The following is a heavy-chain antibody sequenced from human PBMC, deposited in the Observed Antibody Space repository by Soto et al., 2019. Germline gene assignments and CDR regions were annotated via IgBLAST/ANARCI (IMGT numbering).Heavy chain of an antibody. Sequence: PVGSLRLSCAASGLTASGLTFSNYWIHWVRQAPGKGLVWVSRISGVGSSTDYADSVKGRFTISRDNAKNTLYLQMSGLRAEDTAVYYCAVLIPPQAYWSQGTLVTVSS. D-gene: IGHD2-2*02. CDR3: AVLIPPQAY. CDR2: ISGVGSST. J-gene: IGHJ4*02. V-gene: IGHV3-74*01. CDR1: GLTASGLTFSNYW.